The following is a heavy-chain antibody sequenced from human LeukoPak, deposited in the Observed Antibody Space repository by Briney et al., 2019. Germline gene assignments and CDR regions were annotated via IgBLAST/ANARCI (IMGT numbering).Heavy chain of an antibody. CDR3: ATPHYATAYYYDSSGYFY. D-gene: IGHD3-22*01. CDR1: GYNFSGYW. CDR2: IYPADSDT. V-gene: IGHV5-51*01. Sequence: GESLKISCKGSGYNFSGYWIAWVRQMAGKGLEWMGIIYPADSDTRYSPSFQGQVTISADKSITTAYLQWSSLKASDTAMYYCATPHYATAYYYDSSGYFYWGQGTLVTVSS. J-gene: IGHJ4*02.